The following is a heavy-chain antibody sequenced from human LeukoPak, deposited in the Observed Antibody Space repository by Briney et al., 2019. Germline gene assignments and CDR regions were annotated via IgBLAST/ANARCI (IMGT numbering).Heavy chain of an antibody. CDR2: ISCSCGST. CDR3: AKGHYYGSGSLVPFNDYFDY. CDR1: GFTFSSYA. V-gene: IGHV3-23*01. J-gene: IGHJ4*02. Sequence: PGGSLRLSCAASGFTFSSYAMSWVRQAPGKGLEWVSAISCSCGSTYYADSVKGRFTISRDNSKNTLYLQMNSLRAEDTAVYYCAKGHYYGSGSLVPFNDYFDYWGQGTLVTVSS. D-gene: IGHD3-10*01.